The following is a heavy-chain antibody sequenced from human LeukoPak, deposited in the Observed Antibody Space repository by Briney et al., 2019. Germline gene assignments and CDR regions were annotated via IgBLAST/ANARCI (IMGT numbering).Heavy chain of an antibody. D-gene: IGHD3-10*01. V-gene: IGHV3-23*01. CDR3: AKRMIRGVNHDAFDL. J-gene: IGHJ3*01. CDR2: VYRSGGST. CDR1: GFTFNRYA. Sequence: SGGSLRLSCAASGFTFNRYAMRWVRQAPGKGLEWVSAVYRSGGSTYYTDSVKGLFTISRDNSKNTLYLQMDTLRAEDTAVYYCAKRMIRGVNHDAFDLWGQGTMVTVSS.